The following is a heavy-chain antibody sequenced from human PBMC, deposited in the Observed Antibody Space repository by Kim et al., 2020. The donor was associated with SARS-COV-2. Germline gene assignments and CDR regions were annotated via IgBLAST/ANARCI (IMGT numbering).Heavy chain of an antibody. Sequence: YAGSVKGRCDNSKDRSTSTMYLQMNSLRPEDTALYYCARVLAVGWRGHFDYWGQGTLVTVSS. V-gene: IGHV3-30*09. CDR3: ARVLAVGWRGHFDY. J-gene: IGHJ4*02. D-gene: IGHD1-26*01.